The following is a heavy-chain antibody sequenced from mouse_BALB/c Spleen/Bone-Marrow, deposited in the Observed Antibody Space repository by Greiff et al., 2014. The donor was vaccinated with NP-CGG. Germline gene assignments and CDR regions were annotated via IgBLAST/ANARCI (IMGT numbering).Heavy chain of an antibody. CDR1: GYTFTNYW. D-gene: IGHD1-1*01. CDR2: INPSTGYT. Sequence: QVQLQQSGAELAKPGASVKMSCKASGYTFTNYWMHWVKQRPGQGLEWIGYINPSTGYTGYNQKFKDKATLTADKSSSTAYMQLSSLTSEDSAVYYCARIYYYGRDYWGQGTTLTVSS. V-gene: IGHV1-7*01. CDR3: ARIYYYGRDY. J-gene: IGHJ2*01.